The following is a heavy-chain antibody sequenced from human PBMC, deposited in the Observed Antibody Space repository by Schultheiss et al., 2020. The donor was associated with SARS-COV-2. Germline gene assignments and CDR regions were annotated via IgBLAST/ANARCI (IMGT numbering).Heavy chain of an antibody. CDR1: RGSITRGAYY. CDR3: ARDAGLTPTGGRGMDV. CDR2: IYNSGSP. J-gene: IGHJ6*01. D-gene: IGHD3-16*01. Sequence: SETLSLTCTVSRGSITRGAYYWSWIRQHPGKGLEYIGHIYNSGSPAYNPSLKSRVAISKDTSKNQVSLKLTSVTAADTAVYYCARDAGLTPTGGRGMDVWSQTTSLTVSS. V-gene: IGHV4-31*03.